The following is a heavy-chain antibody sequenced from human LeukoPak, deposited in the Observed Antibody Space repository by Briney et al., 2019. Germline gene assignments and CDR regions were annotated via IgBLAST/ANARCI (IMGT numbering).Heavy chain of an antibody. CDR2: IY. Sequence: GESLKISCKGSGYSFTGYWIGWVRQMPGKGLEWMGIIYSPSFQGQVTISADKSISTAYLQWSSLKASDTAMYYCARCLHGDGYTPGDYWGQGTLVTVSS. V-gene: IGHV5-51*01. CDR1: GYSFTGYW. CDR3: ARCLHGDGYTPGDY. D-gene: IGHD5-24*01. J-gene: IGHJ4*02.